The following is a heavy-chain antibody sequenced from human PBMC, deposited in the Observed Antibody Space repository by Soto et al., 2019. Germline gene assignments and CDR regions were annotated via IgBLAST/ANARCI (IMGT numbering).Heavy chain of an antibody. CDR1: GGSISSGDYY. J-gene: IGHJ4*02. CDR3: ARGHVDIVATIYDY. CDR2: IYYSGST. V-gene: IGHV4-30-4*01. Sequence: SETLSLTCTVSGGSISSGDYYWSWIRQPPGKGLEWIGYIYYSGSTYYNPSLKSRVTISVDTSKNQFSLKLSSVTAADTAVYYCARGHVDIVATIYDYWGQGTLVTVS. D-gene: IGHD5-12*01.